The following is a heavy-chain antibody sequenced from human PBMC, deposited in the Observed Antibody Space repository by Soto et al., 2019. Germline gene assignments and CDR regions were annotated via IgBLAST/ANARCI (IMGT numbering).Heavy chain of an antibody. D-gene: IGHD1-26*01. CDR3: AKDPPWTVGPLAMDV. Sequence: LRLSCVASGFAFSTHAMSWVRQAPGKGLEWVSTFSGSGGNIYYAESVKGRLTISRDDSKNTLYPQMDSLRVEDTAVYYCAKDPPWTVGPLAMDVWGQGTTVTVSS. CDR1: GFAFSTHA. J-gene: IGHJ6*02. CDR2: FSGSGGNI. V-gene: IGHV3-23*01.